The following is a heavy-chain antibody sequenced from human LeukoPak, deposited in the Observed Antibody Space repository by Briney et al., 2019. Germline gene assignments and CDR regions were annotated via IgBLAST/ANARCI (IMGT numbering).Heavy chain of an antibody. V-gene: IGHV4-39*01. CDR3: ARHRMYFKQQLGRYFDY. CDR2: IYYTGTT. CDR1: GGSISSTSYY. J-gene: IGHJ4*02. D-gene: IGHD6-13*01. Sequence: SETLSLTCNVSGGSISSTSYYWGWIRQPPGKGLEWLGNIYYTGTTYYNPSLKSRVTISVDTSKNQFSLRLSSVTAADTAVYYCARHRMYFKQQLGRYFDYWGQGTLVTVSS.